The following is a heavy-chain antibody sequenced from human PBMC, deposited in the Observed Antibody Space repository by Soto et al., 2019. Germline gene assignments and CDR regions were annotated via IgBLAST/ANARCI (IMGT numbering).Heavy chain of an antibody. CDR2: INAGNGNT. D-gene: IGHD1-7*01. CDR1: GYTFTSYA. V-gene: IGHV1-3*01. J-gene: IGHJ4*02. CDR3: ASTRYKWNYYNLDY. Sequence: ASLKVSCQASGYTFTSYAMHWVRQAPGQRLEWMVWINAGNGNTKYSQKCQRRVTITRDTSASTAYMEMSSLRSEDTAVYYCASTRYKWNYYNLDYWGQGTLLTVSS.